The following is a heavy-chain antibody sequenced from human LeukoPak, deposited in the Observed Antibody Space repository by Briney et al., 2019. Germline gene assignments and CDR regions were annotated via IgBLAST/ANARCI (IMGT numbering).Heavy chain of an antibody. J-gene: IGHJ6*03. CDR2: IYYSGSI. CDR1: GGSISSYY. CDR3: ARDRSSGYVFGNYYYYMDV. Sequence: SVTLSLTCTVSGGSISSYYWSWIRQPPGKGLEWIGYIYYSGSINYNPSLKSRVTISVDTSKNQFSLQLNSVTPEDTAVYFCARDRSSGYVFGNYYYYMDVWGKGTTVTVSS. D-gene: IGHD5-12*01. V-gene: IGHV4-59*12.